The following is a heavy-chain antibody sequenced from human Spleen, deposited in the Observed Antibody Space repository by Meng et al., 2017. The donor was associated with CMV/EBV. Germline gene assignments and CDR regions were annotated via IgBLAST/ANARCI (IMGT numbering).Heavy chain of an antibody. V-gene: IGHV3-30*02. CDR3: AKLAYSSSSEDFDY. CDR2: IQSDGRNK. J-gene: IGHJ4*02. D-gene: IGHD6-6*01. Sequence: GGSLRLSCVASGFTFSTYGMHWVRQAPGKGLEWVAFIQSDGRNKYHADSVKGQFTISRDNSKNTLFLQMNGLRTEDTAVYYCAKLAYSSSSEDFDYWGQGTLVTVSS. CDR1: GFTFSTYG.